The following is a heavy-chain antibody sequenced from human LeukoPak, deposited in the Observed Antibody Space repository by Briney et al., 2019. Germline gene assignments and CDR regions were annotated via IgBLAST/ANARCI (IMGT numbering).Heavy chain of an antibody. CDR3: AKVSYGSGTRDAFDI. D-gene: IGHD3-10*01. CDR1: GFTFSSYS. CDR2: ISGSGGST. V-gene: IGHV3-23*01. J-gene: IGHJ3*02. Sequence: PGGSLRLSCAAFGFTFSSYSMNWVRQAPGKGLEWVSAISGSGGSTYYADSVKGRFTISRDNSKNTLYLQMNSLRAEDTAVYYCAKVSYGSGTRDAFDIWGQGTMVTVSS.